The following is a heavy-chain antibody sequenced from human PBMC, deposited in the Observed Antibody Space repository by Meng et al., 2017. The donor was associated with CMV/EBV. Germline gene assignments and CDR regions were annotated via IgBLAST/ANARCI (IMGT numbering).Heavy chain of an antibody. CDR2: SNAGNGNT. V-gene: IGHV1-3*02. J-gene: IGHJ4*02. D-gene: IGHD3-3*01. CDR3: ARGISGYDFWSGYYTHLDY. CDR1: GYTFTSYA. Sequence: ASVKVSCKASGYTFTSYAMHWVRQAPGQRLEWMGWSNAGNGNTKYSQEFQGRVTITRDTSASTAYMELSSLRSEDTAVYYCARGISGYDFWSGYYTHLDYWGQGTLVTVSS.